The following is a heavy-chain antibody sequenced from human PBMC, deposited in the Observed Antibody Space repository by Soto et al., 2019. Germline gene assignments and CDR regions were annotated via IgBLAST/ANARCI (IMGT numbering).Heavy chain of an antibody. Sequence: GGSLRLSCEVSGFTFSAYGMHWVRQAPGKGLEWVAAISHDGTNKNYGDSVKGRFTISRDNSKNTLYLQMNSLRPEDTALYYCAKDMKWGGMTTIHYFDSWGQGTLVTVSS. V-gene: IGHV3-30*18. D-gene: IGHD4-17*01. CDR3: AKDMKWGGMTTIHYFDS. CDR1: GFTFSAYG. CDR2: ISHDGTNK. J-gene: IGHJ4*02.